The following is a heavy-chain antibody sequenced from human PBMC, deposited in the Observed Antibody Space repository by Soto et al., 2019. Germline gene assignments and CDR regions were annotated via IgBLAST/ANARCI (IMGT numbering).Heavy chain of an antibody. V-gene: IGHV4-39*01. J-gene: IGHJ4*02. CDR2: IYYSGST. D-gene: IGHD3-22*01. Sequence: SETLSVTCTVSGGSISSSSYYWGWIRQPPGKGLEWIGSIYYSGSTYYNPSLKSRVTISVDTSKNQFSLKLSSVTAADTAVYYCARLRYYYDSSGYYQFDYWGQGTLVTVS. CDR1: GGSISSSSYY. CDR3: ARLRYYYDSSGYYQFDY.